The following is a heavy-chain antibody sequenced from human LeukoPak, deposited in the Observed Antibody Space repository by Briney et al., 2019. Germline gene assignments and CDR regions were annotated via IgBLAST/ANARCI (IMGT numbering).Heavy chain of an antibody. V-gene: IGHV4-31*03. Sequence: SQTLSLTCTVSSGSITSGGYYWNWIRQHPGKGLEWIGYIYSSGSTFYNPSLKSRVTMSVDTSKNQFSLKLSSVTAADTAVYYCARAPKGMTTVRYYYYYYMDVWGKGTTVTVSS. D-gene: IGHD4-11*01. CDR3: ARAPKGMTTVRYYYYYYMDV. CDR1: SGSITSGGYY. CDR2: IYSSGST. J-gene: IGHJ6*03.